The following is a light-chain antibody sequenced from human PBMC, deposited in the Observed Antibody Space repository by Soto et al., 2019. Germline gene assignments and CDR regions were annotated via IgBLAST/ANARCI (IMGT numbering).Light chain of an antibody. CDR1: QSISGW. CDR3: QHSNSYLCT. J-gene: IGKJ2*02. Sequence: DVQMTQSPSTLSASVGDRVTITCRASQSISGWLAWYQHKPGRAPKLLIYGASSLASGVPSRFSGSGSETEFTLTISSLQPDDFATYYCQHSNSYLCTFGQGNKLEI. CDR2: GAS. V-gene: IGKV1-5*01.